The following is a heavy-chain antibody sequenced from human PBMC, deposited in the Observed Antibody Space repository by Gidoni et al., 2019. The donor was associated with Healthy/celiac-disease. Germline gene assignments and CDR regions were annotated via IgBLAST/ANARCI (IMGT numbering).Heavy chain of an antibody. CDR1: GFTVSSNY. J-gene: IGHJ4*02. CDR2: IYSGGST. V-gene: IGHV3-53*01. D-gene: IGHD5-12*01. CDR3: ARDHHDGYNTRTFDY. Sequence: EVQLVESGGGLIQPGGSLRLSCAASGFTVSSNYMSWVRQAPGKGLEWVSVIYSGGSTYYADSVKGRFTISRDNSKNTLYLQMNSLRAEDTAVYYCARDHHDGYNTRTFDYWGQGTLVTVSS.